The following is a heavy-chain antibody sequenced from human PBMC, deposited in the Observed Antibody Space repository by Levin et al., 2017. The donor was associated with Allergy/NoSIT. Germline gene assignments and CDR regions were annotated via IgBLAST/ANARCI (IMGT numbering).Heavy chain of an antibody. D-gene: IGHD1-14*01. Sequence: GESLKISCKTSGYGFTTYWIAWVRQMPGKGLEWMGSINPADSHVKASPPFQGQVSISVDKSITTAYLPWSSLEASDTATYYCARAKWAQRTGAFDVWGQGTVVTVSS. CDR2: INPADSHV. J-gene: IGHJ3*01. CDR3: ARAKWAQRTGAFDV. V-gene: IGHV5-51*01. CDR1: GYGFTTYW.